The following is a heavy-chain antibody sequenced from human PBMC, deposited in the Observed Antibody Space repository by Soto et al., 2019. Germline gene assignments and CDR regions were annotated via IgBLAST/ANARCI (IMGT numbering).Heavy chain of an antibody. D-gene: IGHD3-22*01. CDR1: GFTFSDYY. Sequence: GGSLRLSCAASGFTFSDYYMSWIRQAPGKGLEWVSYISSSDSIYYADSVKGRSTISRDNARNSLYLQMNSLRAEDTAVYYCARDLGYYDSSGYFDYWGQGTLVTVSS. CDR3: ARDLGYYDSSGYFDY. J-gene: IGHJ4*02. V-gene: IGHV3-11*01. CDR2: ISSSDSI.